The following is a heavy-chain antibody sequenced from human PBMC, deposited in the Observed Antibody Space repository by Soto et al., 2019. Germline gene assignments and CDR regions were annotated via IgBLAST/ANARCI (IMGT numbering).Heavy chain of an antibody. D-gene: IGHD3-9*01. V-gene: IGHV3-23*01. Sequence: GESLRLSCAASGFTFSNYAMSWVRQAPGKGLEWVSAISGSGGSTYYADSVKGLFTISRDNSKNTLYLQMNSLRAEDTAVYYCAKDLIDFEWLLAGAYYYYYGMDVWGQGTTATVSS. CDR1: GFTFSNYA. J-gene: IGHJ6*02. CDR3: AKDLIDFEWLLAGAYYYYYGMDV. CDR2: ISGSGGST.